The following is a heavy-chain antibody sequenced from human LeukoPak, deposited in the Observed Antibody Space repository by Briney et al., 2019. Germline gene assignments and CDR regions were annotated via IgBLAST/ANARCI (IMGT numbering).Heavy chain of an antibody. Sequence: GGSLRLSCAASGFTLSSYEMNWVRQAPGKGLEWVSYISSSGSTIYYADSVKGRFTISRDNATNSLYLQMNSLRAEDTAVYYCAGSKASVGSGSYIWGQGTLVTVSS. CDR1: GFTLSSYE. D-gene: IGHD3-10*01. V-gene: IGHV3-48*03. CDR3: AGSKASVGSGSYI. J-gene: IGHJ4*02. CDR2: ISSSGSTI.